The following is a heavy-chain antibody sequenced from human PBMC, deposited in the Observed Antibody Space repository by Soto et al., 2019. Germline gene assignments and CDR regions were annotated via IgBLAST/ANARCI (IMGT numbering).Heavy chain of an antibody. Sequence: GGSLRLSCAVSGLTFSSCEMDWVRQAAGKGPEWISYISRGATTTYYADSVRGRFTISRDDAENSVFLQMDSLRVEDTAIYFCATRSTDYYFYWGQGTLVTDSS. V-gene: IGHV3-48*03. D-gene: IGHD3-9*01. J-gene: IGHJ4*02. CDR2: ISRGATTT. CDR1: GLTFSSCE. CDR3: ATRSTDYYFY.